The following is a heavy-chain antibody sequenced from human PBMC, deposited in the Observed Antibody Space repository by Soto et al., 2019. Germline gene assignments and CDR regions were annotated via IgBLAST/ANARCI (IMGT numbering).Heavy chain of an antibody. CDR3: ARRGRAVSSYYFDY. D-gene: IGHD3-16*01. CDR2: ISSNGGST. Sequence: TGGSLRLSCAASGFTFSSYAMHWVRQAPGKGLEYVSAISSNGGSTYYANSVKGRFTISRDNSKNTLYLQMGSLRAEDMAVYYCARRGRAVSSYYFDYGGQGTRVPVS. CDR1: GFTFSSYA. V-gene: IGHV3-64*01. J-gene: IGHJ4*02.